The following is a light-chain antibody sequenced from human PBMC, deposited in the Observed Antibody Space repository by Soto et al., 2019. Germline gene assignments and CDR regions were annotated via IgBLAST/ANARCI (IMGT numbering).Light chain of an antibody. J-gene: IGLJ1*01. V-gene: IGLV2-11*01. CDR1: SNDVGGYNF. Sequence: QSVLTQPASVSGSPGQSVTISCTGTSNDVGGYNFVSWYQQHPGKVPKLIIYDVNIRPSGVPDRFSASKSGITASLTISGLQAEDEADYYCCSYVGSDSSFVFGSGTKVTVL. CDR3: CSYVGSDSSFV. CDR2: DVN.